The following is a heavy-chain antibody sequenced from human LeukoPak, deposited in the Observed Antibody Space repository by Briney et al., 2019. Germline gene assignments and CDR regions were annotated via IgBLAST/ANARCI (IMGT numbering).Heavy chain of an antibody. J-gene: IGHJ4*02. D-gene: IGHD3-22*01. Sequence: PGGSLRLSCAASGFTVSSNYMSWVRQAPGKGLEWVSIIYTGGSTYYSGSVQGRFTISRDNSKNTLYLQMNSLRPDDTAVYYCARGRGTSGYILAYWGQGTLVTVSP. CDR1: GFTVSSNY. CDR3: ARGRGTSGYILAY. V-gene: IGHV3-53*01. CDR2: IYTGGST.